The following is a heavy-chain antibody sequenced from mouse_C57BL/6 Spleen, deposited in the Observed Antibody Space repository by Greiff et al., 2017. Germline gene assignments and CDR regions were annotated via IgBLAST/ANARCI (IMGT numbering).Heavy chain of an antibody. CDR2: IWSGGST. V-gene: IGHV2-2*01. J-gene: IGHJ3*01. Sequence: QVQLQQSGPGLVQPSQSLSITCTVSGFSLTSYGVHWVRQSPGKGLEWLGVIWSGGSTDYNAAFISRLSISKDNSKSQVFFKMNSLQADDTAIYYCARNHYSNFAYWGQGTLVTVSA. D-gene: IGHD2-5*01. CDR1: GFSLTSYG. CDR3: ARNHYSNFAY.